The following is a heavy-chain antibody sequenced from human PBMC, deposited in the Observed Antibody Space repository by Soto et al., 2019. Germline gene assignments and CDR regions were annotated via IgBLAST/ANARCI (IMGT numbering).Heavy chain of an antibody. CDR1: GFTFSSYG. D-gene: IGHD5-12*01. CDR3: AKLTYSGYDRSYYYGMDV. J-gene: IGHJ6*02. V-gene: IGHV3-30*18. CDR2: ISYDGSNK. Sequence: GGSLRLSCAASGFTFSSYGMHWVRQAPGKGLEWVAVISYDGSNKYYADSVKGRFTTSRDNSKNTLYLQMNSLRAEDTAVYYCAKLTYSGYDRSYYYGMDVWGQGTTVTVSS.